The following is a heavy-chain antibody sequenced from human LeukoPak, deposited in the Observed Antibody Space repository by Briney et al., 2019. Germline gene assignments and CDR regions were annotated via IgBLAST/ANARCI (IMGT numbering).Heavy chain of an antibody. D-gene: IGHD1-26*01. J-gene: IGHJ1*01. CDR3: ARVMGYIGGSYLEYFQH. Sequence: PGGSLRLSCAASGFTFSSYEMNWVRQAPGKGLEWVSYISSSGSTIYYADSVKGRFTISRDNAKNSLYLQMNSLRAEDTAVYYCARVMGYIGGSYLEYFQHWGQGTLVTVSS. V-gene: IGHV3-48*03. CDR2: ISSSGSTI. CDR1: GFTFSSYE.